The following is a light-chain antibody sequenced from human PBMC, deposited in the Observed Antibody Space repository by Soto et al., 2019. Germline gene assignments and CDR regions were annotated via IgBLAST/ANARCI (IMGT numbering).Light chain of an antibody. CDR2: DAS. CDR1: QSVSSY. CDR3: QQRSTWT. J-gene: IGKJ1*01. V-gene: IGKV3-11*01. Sequence: DIVLTQSPATLSLSPGERATLSCRASQSVSSYLAWYQQKPGQAPRLLIYDASNRATGIPARFSGSGSGTDFTLTIGNLEPEDFAIYYCQQRSTWTFGQGTKVEIK.